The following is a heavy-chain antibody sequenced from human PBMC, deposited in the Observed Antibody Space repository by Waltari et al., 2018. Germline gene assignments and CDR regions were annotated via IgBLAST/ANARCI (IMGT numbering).Heavy chain of an antibody. CDR2: ISSDGSRK. CDR1: GFTFRSSG. V-gene: IGHV3-30*03. Sequence: QVQLVESGGGVVQPGRSLRLSCAASGFTFRSSGLPWVRQNPGRGLEWVAVISSDGSRKSYADSVKGRFSISRDNSKNSLSLEMNSLRPEDTAVYYCASCTGGNCYYYGFDVWGQGTTVTVSS. D-gene: IGHD2-8*02. CDR3: ASCTGGNCYYYGFDV. J-gene: IGHJ6*02.